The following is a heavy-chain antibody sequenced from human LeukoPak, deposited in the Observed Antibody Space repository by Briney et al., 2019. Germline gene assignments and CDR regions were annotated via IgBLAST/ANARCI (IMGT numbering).Heavy chain of an antibody. J-gene: IGHJ4*02. CDR3: VRGGTSWSRFDY. CDR1: GFAFSTYA. Sequence: PGGSLRLSCEASGFAFSTYAMSWVRQAPGTRLEWVSRITSSGGTTYDVDSVKGRFTVSRDNSRNTLYLQMNGLRAEDTAVYYCVRGGTSWSRFDYWGQGTVVTVSS. CDR2: ITSSGGTT. V-gene: IGHV3-23*01. D-gene: IGHD6-13*01.